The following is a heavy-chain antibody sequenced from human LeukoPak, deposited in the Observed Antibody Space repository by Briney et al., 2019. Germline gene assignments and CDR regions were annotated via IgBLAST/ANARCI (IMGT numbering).Heavy chain of an antibody. D-gene: IGHD3-22*01. Sequence: GGSLRLSCAPSGFLFSNYAMTWVRQAPGKGLERVSGVSDSGDRTYYADSVKGRFTISRDNSKNMLYLQMNSLRVEDTARYYCAKGLGTSGYHDYWGQGTLVTVSS. CDR2: VSDSGDRT. V-gene: IGHV3-23*01. CDR1: GFLFSNYA. CDR3: AKGLGTSGYHDY. J-gene: IGHJ4*02.